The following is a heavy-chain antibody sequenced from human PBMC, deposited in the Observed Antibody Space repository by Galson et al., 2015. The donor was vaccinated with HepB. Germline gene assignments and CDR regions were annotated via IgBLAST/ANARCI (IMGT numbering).Heavy chain of an antibody. Sequence: SLRLSCAASGFTFSSYEMSWVRQAAGKGLEWISYINSGGNNIFYADSVQGRFTISIDNTKKSLFLQMNTLRAEDTAVYYCVREITETPDAFDIWGPGTMVTVSS. CDR2: INSGGNNI. CDR3: VREITETPDAFDI. CDR1: GFTFSSYE. J-gene: IGHJ3*02. V-gene: IGHV3-48*03. D-gene: IGHD4-17*01.